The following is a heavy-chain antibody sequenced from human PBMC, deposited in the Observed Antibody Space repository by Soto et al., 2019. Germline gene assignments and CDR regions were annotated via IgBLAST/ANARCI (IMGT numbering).Heavy chain of an antibody. V-gene: IGHV4-31*03. Sequence: SETLSLTCTVSGGSISSGGYYWSWIRQHPGKGLEWIGYIYYSGSTYYNPSLKSRVTISVDTSKNQFSLKLSSVTAADTAVYYCARGGNYDILTGYYTPLDYWGQGTLVTVSS. CDR2: IYYSGST. CDR3: ARGGNYDILTGYYTPLDY. D-gene: IGHD3-9*01. CDR1: GGSISSGGYY. J-gene: IGHJ4*02.